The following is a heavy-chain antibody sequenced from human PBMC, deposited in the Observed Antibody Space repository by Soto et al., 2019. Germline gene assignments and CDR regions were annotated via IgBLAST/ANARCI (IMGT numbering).Heavy chain of an antibody. J-gene: IGHJ4*02. V-gene: IGHV3-23*01. CDR3: AKSGLRRIIMVRGVTPPDY. CDR1: GFTLSSYA. CDR2: ISGSGGST. Sequence: EVQLLESGGGLVQPGGSLRLSCAASGFTLSSYAMSWVRQAPGKGLEWVSVISGSGGSTYYADSVKGRVNISRDNSNNSLYLQMNGLRAEDTVLYDCAKSGLRRIIMVRGVTPPDYWGQGALVTVSS. D-gene: IGHD3-10*01.